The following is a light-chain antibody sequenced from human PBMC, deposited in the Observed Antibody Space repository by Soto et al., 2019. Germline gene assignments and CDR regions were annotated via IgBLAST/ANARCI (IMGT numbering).Light chain of an antibody. CDR2: SNN. V-gene: IGLV1-44*01. CDR3: AAWDDSLNGVA. Sequence: QSVLTQPPSASGTPGQRVTISCSGRSSNIGSNTVNWYQQLPGTAPKLLIYSNNQRPSGVPDRFSGSKSGTSASLAISGLQSEDEAVYYCAAWDDSLNGVAFGGGTKLTVL. CDR1: SSNIGSNT. J-gene: IGLJ2*01.